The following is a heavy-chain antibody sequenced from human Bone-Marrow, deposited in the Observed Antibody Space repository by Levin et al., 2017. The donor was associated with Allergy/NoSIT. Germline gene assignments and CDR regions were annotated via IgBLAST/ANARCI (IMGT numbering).Heavy chain of an antibody. CDR2: IFPGDSDI. Sequence: KVGESLKISCEASGYTFTTHWIGWVRQMPGKGLEYVGLIFPGDSDIRYSPSFQGQVTISADRSVNTAYLQWSSLKASDTGVYYCARQGCGGDCSPEYYYGMDAWGRGTTVTVSS. CDR3: ARQGCGGDCSPEYYYGMDA. D-gene: IGHD2-21*01. V-gene: IGHV5-51*01. J-gene: IGHJ6*02. CDR1: GYTFTTHW.